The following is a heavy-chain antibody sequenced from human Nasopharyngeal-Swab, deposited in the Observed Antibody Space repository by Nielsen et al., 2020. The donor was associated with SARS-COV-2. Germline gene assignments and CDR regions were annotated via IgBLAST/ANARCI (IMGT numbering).Heavy chain of an antibody. J-gene: IGHJ6*02. Sequence: GESLKISCKGSGYSLTTYWIGWVRQMPGKGLEWMGIIYPGDPNTRYSPSFQGQVTISVDKYSSTAYLQWSSLKASDTAIYYCARPMRPMGHYYFGMDVWGQGTTVTVSS. D-gene: IGHD1-26*01. V-gene: IGHV5-51*01. CDR2: IYPGDPNT. CDR3: ARPMRPMGHYYFGMDV. CDR1: GYSLTTYW.